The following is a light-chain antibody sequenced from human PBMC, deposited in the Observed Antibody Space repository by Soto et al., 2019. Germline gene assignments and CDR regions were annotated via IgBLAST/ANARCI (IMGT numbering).Light chain of an antibody. V-gene: IGLV2-14*03. CDR3: NSYTGTSARYA. J-gene: IGLJ1*01. Sequence: QSVLTQPASVSGSPGQSITISCTGTSSDVGRYNYVSWYQQYPGRAPKLIIFDVTNRPSGVPPRFSGSKSGNTASLTISGLQAADEADYYCNSYTGTSARYAFGTGTKVTVL. CDR2: DVT. CDR1: SSDVGRYNY.